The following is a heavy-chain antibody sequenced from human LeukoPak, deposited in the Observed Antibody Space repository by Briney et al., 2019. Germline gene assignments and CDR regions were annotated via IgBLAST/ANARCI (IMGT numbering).Heavy chain of an antibody. CDR3: AREVTGVPAATGVDY. D-gene: IGHD2-2*01. CDR2: IYDSWSI. V-gene: IGHV4-30-2*01. Sequence: SETLSLTCTVSGGSISSGGYYWSWIRQPPGKGLEWIGYIYDSWSILYNPSLRSRVTISVDTSKNQFSLKVTSVTAAVTAVYYCAREVTGVPAATGVDYWGQGTLVTVSS. J-gene: IGHJ4*02. CDR1: GGSISSGGYY.